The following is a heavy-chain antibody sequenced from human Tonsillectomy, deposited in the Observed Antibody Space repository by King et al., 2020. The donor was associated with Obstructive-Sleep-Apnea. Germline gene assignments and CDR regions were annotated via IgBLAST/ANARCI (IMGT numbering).Heavy chain of an antibody. CDR2: IYHSGST. CDR1: GYSISSGYY. Sequence: VQLQESGPGLVKPSETLSLTCTVSGYSISSGYYWGWLRQPPGKGLEWIGSIYHSGSTYYNPSLKSRVTISVDTSKNQFSLKLSSVTAADTAVYYCARVGSSGYYFDYWGQGTLVTVSS. CDR3: ARVGSSGYYFDY. J-gene: IGHJ4*02. V-gene: IGHV4-38-2*02. D-gene: IGHD3-22*01.